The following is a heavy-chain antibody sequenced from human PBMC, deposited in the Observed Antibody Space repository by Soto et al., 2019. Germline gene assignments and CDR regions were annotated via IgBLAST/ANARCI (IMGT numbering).Heavy chain of an antibody. J-gene: IGHJ5*02. Sequence: TLSLTCAVYGGSFSGYYWSWIRQPPGKGLEWIGEINHSGSTNYNPSLKSRVTISVDTSKNQFSLKLSSGTAADTAVYYCARGLGRIAALYNNWFDPWGQGTLVTVSS. CDR3: ARGLGRIAALYNNWFDP. D-gene: IGHD6-6*01. CDR2: INHSGST. CDR1: GGSFSGYY. V-gene: IGHV4-34*01.